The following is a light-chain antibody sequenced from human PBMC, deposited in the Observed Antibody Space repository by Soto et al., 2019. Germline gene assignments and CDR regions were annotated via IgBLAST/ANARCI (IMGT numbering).Light chain of an antibody. Sequence: EIQMTQSTPSLSASVGDRVTITCRTSQNINNCLNWYQQRPGKAPKLLIYGASSLQSGVPLRFSGSGSGTEFTLTISSLQSEDFAVYYCQQYNNWPITFGQGTRLEIK. CDR1: QNINNC. CDR3: QQYNNWPIT. CDR2: GAS. V-gene: IGKV1-39*01. J-gene: IGKJ5*01.